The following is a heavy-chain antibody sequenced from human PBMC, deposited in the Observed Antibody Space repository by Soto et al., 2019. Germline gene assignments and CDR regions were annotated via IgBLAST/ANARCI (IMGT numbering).Heavy chain of an antibody. CDR2: IWYDGSNK. CDR3: ARDGQSLAPYALDV. D-gene: IGHD6-19*01. CDR1: GFTFSGHA. J-gene: IGHJ6*02. V-gene: IGHV3-33*01. Sequence: QVQVVESGGGVVQPGRSLRLSCTASGFTFSGHAMHWVRQPPGKGLEWVAQIWYDGSNKYYADYVKGRFTISRDNSKNTLYVQMDSLRVEDTAVYYCARDGQSLAPYALDVWGQGTSVTVSS.